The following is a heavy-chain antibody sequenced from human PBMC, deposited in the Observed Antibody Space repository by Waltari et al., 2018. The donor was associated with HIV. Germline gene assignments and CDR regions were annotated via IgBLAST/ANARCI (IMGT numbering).Heavy chain of an antibody. V-gene: IGHV1-69*01. D-gene: IGHD5-18*01. CDR2: IIPIFGSP. J-gene: IGHJ3*02. Sequence: QVQPVQSGAEVKKPGSSVKVSCKASGGTFSNSAINWVRQAPGHGLEWMGVIIPIFGSPNYAQKFQGRVTITADESTSTVYMKLSSLRSEDTAVYYCASASRDTAMGAFDIWGQGTMVTVSS. CDR1: GGTFSNSA. CDR3: ASASRDTAMGAFDI.